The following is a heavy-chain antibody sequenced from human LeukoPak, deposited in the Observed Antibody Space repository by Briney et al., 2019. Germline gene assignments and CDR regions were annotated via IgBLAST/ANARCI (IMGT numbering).Heavy chain of an antibody. Sequence: SETLSLTCAVYGESFSGHYWSWIRQPPGKGLEWIGEINHSGSTNYNPSLKSRVTISVDTSKNYFSPKLSSVTAADTAVYYCAREYPKGGSYRFDPWGQGTLVTVSS. CDR1: GESFSGHY. CDR3: AREYPKGGSYRFDP. J-gene: IGHJ5*02. D-gene: IGHD1-26*01. V-gene: IGHV4-34*01. CDR2: INHSGST.